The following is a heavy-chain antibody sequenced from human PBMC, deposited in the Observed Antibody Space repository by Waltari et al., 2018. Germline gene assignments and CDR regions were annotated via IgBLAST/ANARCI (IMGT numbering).Heavy chain of an antibody. J-gene: IGHJ4*02. CDR1: GFTFNDYG. Sequence: EVQLLESGGGLVQPGGSLRLSCAASGFTFNDYGINWVRQAPGKGLEWVSGVSGNGANTFYADSVKGRFVISRDNSKNTVYLEMNSLRADDTAVYYCAKVRGIYYNYFFDFWGQGALVAVSS. V-gene: IGHV3-23*01. CDR3: AKVRGIYYNYFFDF. D-gene: IGHD1-26*01. CDR2: VSGNGANT.